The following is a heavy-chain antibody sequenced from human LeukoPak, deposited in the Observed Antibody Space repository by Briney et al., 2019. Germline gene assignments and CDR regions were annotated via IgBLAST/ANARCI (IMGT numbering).Heavy chain of an antibody. CDR3: ARVNWNYDGLAWFDP. CDR1: GDSMSSYS. J-gene: IGHJ5*02. D-gene: IGHD1-7*01. V-gene: IGHV4-4*07. Sequence: PSETLSLTCTVSGDSMSSYSWSWIQQPAGTGLEWIGRIYTSGATNSNPSLKSRLSMSIDTSKNQFSLKLSSVTAADTAVYYCARVNWNYDGLAWFDPWGQGTLVTVSS. CDR2: IYTSGAT.